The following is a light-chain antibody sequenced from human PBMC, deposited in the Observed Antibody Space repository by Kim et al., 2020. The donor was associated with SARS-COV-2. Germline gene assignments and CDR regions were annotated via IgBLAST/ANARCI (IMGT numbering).Light chain of an antibody. CDR2: QDS. V-gene: IGLV3-1*01. Sequence: VPPGQTASITCAGDKLGDKYACWYQQKPGQSPVLVIYQDSKRPSGIPERFSGSNSGNTATLTISGTQAMDEADYYCQAWDSSTAVFGTGTKVTVL. J-gene: IGLJ1*01. CDR1: KLGDKY. CDR3: QAWDSSTAV.